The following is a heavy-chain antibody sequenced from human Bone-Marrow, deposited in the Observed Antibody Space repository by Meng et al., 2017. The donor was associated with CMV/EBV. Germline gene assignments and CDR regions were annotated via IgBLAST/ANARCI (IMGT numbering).Heavy chain of an antibody. CDR3: ASGTQVDTAMSGMDV. CDR1: GYSFTSYW. Sequence: KVSCKGSGYSFTSYWIGWVRQMPGKGLEWMGIIYPGDSDTRYSPSFQGQVTISADKSISTAHLQWSSLKASDTAMYYCASGTQVDTAMSGMDVWGQGTTVTVSS. D-gene: IGHD5-18*01. V-gene: IGHV5-51*01. CDR2: IYPGDSDT. J-gene: IGHJ6*02.